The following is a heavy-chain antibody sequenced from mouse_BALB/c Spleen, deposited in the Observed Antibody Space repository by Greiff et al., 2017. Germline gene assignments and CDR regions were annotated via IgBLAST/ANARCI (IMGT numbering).Heavy chain of an antibody. CDR3: ARANWDAWFAY. CDR2: ISDGGSYT. Sequence: EVKLVESGGGLVKPGGSLKLSCAASGFTFSDYYMYWVRQTPEKRLEWVATISDGGSYTYYPDSVKGRFTISRDNAKNNLYLQMSSLKSEDTAMYYCARANWDAWFAYWGQGTLVTVSA. V-gene: IGHV5-4*02. D-gene: IGHD4-1*01. J-gene: IGHJ3*01. CDR1: GFTFSDYY.